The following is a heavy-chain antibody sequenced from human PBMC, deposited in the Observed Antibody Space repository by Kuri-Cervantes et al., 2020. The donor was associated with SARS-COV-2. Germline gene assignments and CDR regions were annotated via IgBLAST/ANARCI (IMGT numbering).Heavy chain of an antibody. CDR3: ARDRHHGGFDY. J-gene: IGHJ4*02. V-gene: IGHV3-48*03. Sequence: GGSLRLSCAASGFTFSSYEMNWVRQAPGKGLEWVSYINSNGSSIYYADSVKGRFTISRDNAKNSLYLQMNSLRAEDTAVYYCARDRHHGGFDYWGQGTLVTVSS. CDR1: GFTFSSYE. CDR2: INSNGSSI.